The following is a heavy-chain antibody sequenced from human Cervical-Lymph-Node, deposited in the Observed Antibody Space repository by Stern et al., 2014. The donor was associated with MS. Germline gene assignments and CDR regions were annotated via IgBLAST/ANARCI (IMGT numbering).Heavy chain of an antibody. J-gene: IGHJ4*02. CDR1: GFTFSSCA. Sequence: EEQLVESGGGLLQPGGSLRLSCEASGFTFSSCAMTWVRQAPGKGLEWASSIGSTGVATSYVYSVKGRFAISRDNSKNTVYLEMSSLRVXDTAVYFCAKEKWVPATAEIDYWGQGTLVTVSS. CDR2: IGSTGVAT. CDR3: AKEKWVPATAEIDY. D-gene: IGHD2-2*01. V-gene: IGHV3-23*04.